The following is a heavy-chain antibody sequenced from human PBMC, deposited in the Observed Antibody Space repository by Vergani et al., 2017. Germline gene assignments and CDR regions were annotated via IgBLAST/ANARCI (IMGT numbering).Heavy chain of an antibody. D-gene: IGHD3-3*01. CDR3: ARPNYDFWSIDY. J-gene: IGHJ4*02. Sequence: EVQLVESGGGLVKPGGSLRLSCAASGFTFSNYWMSWVRQAPGKGLEWVANIKQDGSEKYYVDSVKGRFTISRDNAKNSLYLQMNNLRVEDTAVYYCARPNYDFWSIDYWGQGTLVTVSS. CDR1: GFTFSNYW. V-gene: IGHV3-7*01. CDR2: IKQDGSEK.